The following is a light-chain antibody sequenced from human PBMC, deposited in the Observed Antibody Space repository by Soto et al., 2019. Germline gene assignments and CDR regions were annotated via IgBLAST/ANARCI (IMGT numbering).Light chain of an antibody. J-gene: IGKJ5*01. Sequence: EIVMTHSPATLSVSPGERATLSCRAGQSVGSNLAWYQQKPGQTPRLLIYGASTRASGIPARFSGSGSGTEFTLTISSLQSEDFAVYFCQQYSNWPPITFGQGTRLEIK. V-gene: IGKV3-15*01. CDR2: GAS. CDR3: QQYSNWPPIT. CDR1: QSVGSN.